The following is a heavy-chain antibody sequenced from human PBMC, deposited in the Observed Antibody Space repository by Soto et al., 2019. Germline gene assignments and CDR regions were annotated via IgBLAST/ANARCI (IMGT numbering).Heavy chain of an antibody. Sequence: ASVKVSCKASGYMFLNYGLSWVRQAPGQGLEWMGWMRPHNGNIKYAENLQGRVTMTTDTSTNTAYMELRSLRPDDTAVYYCVRDLDTSGNSYTDYWGRGTLVTVSS. CDR2: MRPHNGNI. J-gene: IGHJ4*02. CDR3: VRDLDTSGNSYTDY. D-gene: IGHD3-10*01. V-gene: IGHV1-18*04. CDR1: GYMFLNYG.